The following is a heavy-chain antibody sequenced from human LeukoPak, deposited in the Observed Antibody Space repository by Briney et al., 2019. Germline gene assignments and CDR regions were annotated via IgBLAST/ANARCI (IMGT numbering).Heavy chain of an antibody. D-gene: IGHD1-7*01. J-gene: IGHJ4*02. V-gene: IGHV4-39*01. CDR3: STAYNWNYILFH. CDR1: GDSISSSNYY. Sequence: KTSETLSLTCTVSGDSISSSNYYWGWIRQSPGRGLEWIGSMYHRGSTDYNPSLKSRVTISADTSKNQVSLKLTSVTAADTAVYYCSTAYNWNYILFHWGQGTLVTVSS. CDR2: MYHRGST.